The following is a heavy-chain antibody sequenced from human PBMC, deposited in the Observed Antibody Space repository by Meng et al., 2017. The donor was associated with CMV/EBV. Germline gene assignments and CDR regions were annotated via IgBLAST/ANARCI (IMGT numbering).Heavy chain of an antibody. V-gene: IGHV1-46*01. J-gene: IGHJ6*02. CDR1: GYTFTSYY. Sequence: ASVKVSCKASGYTFTSYYMHWVRQAPGQGLEWMGIINPSGGSTSYAQKFQGRVTMTRDTSTGTVYMELSSLRSEDTAVYYCARDGPDIVVVPAAIRVAAAGTDYYYYYGMDVWGQGTTVTVSS. D-gene: IGHD2-2*02. CDR3: ARDGPDIVVVPAAIRVAAAGTDYYYYYGMDV. CDR2: INPSGGST.